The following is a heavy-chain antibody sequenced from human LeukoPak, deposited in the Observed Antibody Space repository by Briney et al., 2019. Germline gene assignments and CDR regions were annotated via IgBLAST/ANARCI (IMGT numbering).Heavy chain of an antibody. CDR2: ISGSGRST. V-gene: IGHV3-23*01. CDR3: AKGDFQAAAAARLDY. CDR1: RFTFSSYA. J-gene: IGHJ4*02. D-gene: IGHD6-13*01. Sequence: PGGSLRLSCAASRFTFSSYAMNWVRQAPGKGLEWVSTISGSGRSTYYADSVKGRFTISRENFKNTLYLQMNSLRAEDTAVYYCAKGDFQAAAAARLDYWGQGTLVTVSS.